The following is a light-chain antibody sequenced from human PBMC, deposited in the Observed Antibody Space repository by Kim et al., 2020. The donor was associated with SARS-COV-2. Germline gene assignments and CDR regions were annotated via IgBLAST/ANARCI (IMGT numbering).Light chain of an antibody. CDR3: QHYSRFPYT. CDR2: LAS. J-gene: IGKJ2*01. Sequence: DIQMTQSPSTLSASVGDRVTITCRASENIGTWLAWYQQKPGRAPSLLIYLASTLESGVPSRLSGTGSGTEFSLSITSLQPDDFATYYCQHYSRFPYTFGQGTKLEI. V-gene: IGKV1-5*03. CDR1: ENIGTW.